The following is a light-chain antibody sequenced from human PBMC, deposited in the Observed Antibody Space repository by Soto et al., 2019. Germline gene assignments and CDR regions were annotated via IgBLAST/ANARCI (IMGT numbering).Light chain of an antibody. Sequence: EIVLTQSPGTLSLSPGERATLSCRASQSVSSNSLAWYQQKSGQAPRLLLYGASRRATGIPDRFSGSGSGTDFTLTIRRLEPEDFAVYYCQHYGSSTRTFGQGTKVEIK. CDR2: GAS. CDR1: QSVSSNS. J-gene: IGKJ1*01. CDR3: QHYGSSTRT. V-gene: IGKV3-20*01.